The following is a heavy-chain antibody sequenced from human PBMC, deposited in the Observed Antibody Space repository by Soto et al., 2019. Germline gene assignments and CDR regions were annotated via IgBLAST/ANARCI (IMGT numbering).Heavy chain of an antibody. D-gene: IGHD6-13*01. Sequence: GGSLRLSCAASGFTFSSYGMHWVRQAPGKGLEWVAVISYDGSNKYYADSVKGRFTISRDNSKNTLYLQMNSLRAEDTAVYYCAKDGASSWYFDYWGQGTLVTVSS. V-gene: IGHV3-30*18. CDR3: AKDGASSWYFDY. CDR2: ISYDGSNK. CDR1: GFTFSSYG. J-gene: IGHJ4*02.